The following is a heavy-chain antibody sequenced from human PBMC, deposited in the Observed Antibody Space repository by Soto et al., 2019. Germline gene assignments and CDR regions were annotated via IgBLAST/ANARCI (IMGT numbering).Heavy chain of an antibody. J-gene: IGHJ6*02. D-gene: IGHD2-2*02. CDR2: ISYDGSNE. V-gene: IGHV3-30*04. CDR3: ARDPDRRGTIQSYYYGLDV. Sequence: QLQLVQSGGGLVQPGRSLRLSCAGSGFTFRSYAIHWVRQAPGKGLEWVALISYDGSNEYYVDSVKGRFTVSRDNSKSSVYLQMNSLRAEDTAVYYCARDPDRRGTIQSYYYGLDVWGQGTTVNVSS. CDR1: GFTFRSYA.